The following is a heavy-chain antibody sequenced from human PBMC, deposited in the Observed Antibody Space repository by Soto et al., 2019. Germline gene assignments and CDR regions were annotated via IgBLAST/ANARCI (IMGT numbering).Heavy chain of an antibody. CDR2: INHSGST. CDR3: ARGPRIAVANARMDV. J-gene: IGHJ6*02. Sequence: ASETLSLTCAVYGGSFRGYYWSWIRQPTGKGLEWIGEINHSGSTNYNPPLKSRVTISVDTSKNQFSLKLSSVTAADTAVYYCARGPRIAVANARMDVWGQGTTVTV. CDR1: GGSFRGYY. D-gene: IGHD6-19*01. V-gene: IGHV4-34*01.